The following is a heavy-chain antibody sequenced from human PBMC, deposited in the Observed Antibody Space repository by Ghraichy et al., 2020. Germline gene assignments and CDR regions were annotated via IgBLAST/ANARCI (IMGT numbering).Heavy chain of an antibody. V-gene: IGHV3-23*01. J-gene: IGHJ3*02. Sequence: GGSLRLSCAASGFTFSSYAMSWVRQAPGKGLEWVSAISGSGGSTYYADSVKGRFTISRDNSKNTLYLQMNSLRAEDTAVYYCANENSLGPKYIAVAGTHHDAFDIWGQGTMVTVSS. CDR2: ISGSGGST. CDR3: ANENSLGPKYIAVAGTHHDAFDI. CDR1: GFTFSSYA. D-gene: IGHD6-19*01.